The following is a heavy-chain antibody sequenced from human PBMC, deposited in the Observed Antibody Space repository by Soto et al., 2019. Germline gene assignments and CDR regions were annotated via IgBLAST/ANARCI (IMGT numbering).Heavy chain of an antibody. CDR3: AKDLTPLGYCGGGRCYIYGMDV. Sequence: QVHLVESGGGVVQPGKSLRLSCSASGFTFTTFGMHWVRQAPGKGLEGVGFISYDGSNKYHADSVKGRITISRDNSRNTVYLQMNSLRAEDTAVYYCAKDLTPLGYCGGGRCYIYGMDVWGQGTTVTVSS. J-gene: IGHJ6*02. CDR1: GFTFTTFG. V-gene: IGHV3-30*18. CDR2: ISYDGSNK. D-gene: IGHD2-15*01.